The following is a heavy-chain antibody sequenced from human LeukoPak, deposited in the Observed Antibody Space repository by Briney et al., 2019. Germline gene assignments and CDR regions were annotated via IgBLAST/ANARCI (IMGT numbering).Heavy chain of an antibody. J-gene: IGHJ4*02. CDR3: ARGRIVLMVYAIQPSPGDY. D-gene: IGHD2-8*01. CDR2: IYYTGST. V-gene: IGHV4-59*12. CDR1: GGSISSFY. Sequence: PSETLSLTCTVSGGSISSFYWSWIRQPPGKGLEWIGYIYYTGSTNYNSSLKSRVTISVDTSKNQFSLNLSSVTAADTAVYYCARGRIVLMVYAIQPSPGDYWGQGTLVTVSS.